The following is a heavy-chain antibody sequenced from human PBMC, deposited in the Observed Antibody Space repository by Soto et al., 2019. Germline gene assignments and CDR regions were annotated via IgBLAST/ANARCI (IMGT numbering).Heavy chain of an antibody. CDR3: ASLSMVRGVIGAWFDP. CDR1: GGTFSSYA. V-gene: IGHV1-69*13. D-gene: IGHD3-10*01. Sequence: SVKVSCKASGGTFSSYAISWVRQAPGQGLEWMGGIIPIFGTANYAQKFQGRVTITADESTSTAYMELSSLRSEDTAVYYCASLSMVRGVIGAWFDPWGQGTLVTVS. CDR2: IIPIFGTA. J-gene: IGHJ5*02.